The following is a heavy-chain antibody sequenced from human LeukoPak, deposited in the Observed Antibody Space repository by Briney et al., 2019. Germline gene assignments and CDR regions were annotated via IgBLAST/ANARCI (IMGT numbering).Heavy chain of an antibody. D-gene: IGHD3-10*01. CDR2: IHPNSGGT. Sequence: ASVKVSCTASGYTFTGYNMHWVRQAPAPGLELMGWIHPNSGGTNSEQKFQGRVTMTRDTSISTAYMGLSRLRSDDTAGFYCASVWGSGSFYLYWGQGTLVTVSS. J-gene: IGHJ4*02. CDR1: GYTFTGYN. V-gene: IGHV1-2*02. CDR3: ASVWGSGSFYLY.